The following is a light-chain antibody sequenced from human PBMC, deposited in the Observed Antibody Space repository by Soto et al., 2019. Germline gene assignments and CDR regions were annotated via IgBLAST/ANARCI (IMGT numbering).Light chain of an antibody. CDR1: QSLSFN. Sequence: ENMMPQLPSPLPVAPGERATLSFRASQSLSFNLAWYQQKPGQAPRLLIYGASSRATGIPDRFSGSGSGTDFTLTISRLEPEDCAVYYCQQYGSSGTFGQGTKVDIK. CDR2: GAS. V-gene: IGKV3-20*01. CDR3: QQYGSSGT. J-gene: IGKJ1*01.